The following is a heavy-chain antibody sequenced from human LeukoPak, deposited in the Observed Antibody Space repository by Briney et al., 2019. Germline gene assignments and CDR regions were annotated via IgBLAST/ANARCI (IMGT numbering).Heavy chain of an antibody. Sequence: GGSLRLSCAASGFTLSSYAMSWVRQAPGKGLEWVSAISGSGGSTYYADSVKGRFTISRDNSKNTLYLQMNSLRAEDTAVYYCAKSPTSRIVTFDYWGQGTLVTVSS. CDR1: GFTLSSYA. D-gene: IGHD1-26*01. CDR3: AKSPTSRIVTFDY. V-gene: IGHV3-23*01. J-gene: IGHJ4*02. CDR2: ISGSGGST.